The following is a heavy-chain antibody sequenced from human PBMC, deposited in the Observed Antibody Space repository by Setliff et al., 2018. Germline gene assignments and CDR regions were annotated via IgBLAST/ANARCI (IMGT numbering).Heavy chain of an antibody. V-gene: IGHV3-20*04. CDR3: AKDREAVAGHPDWYYGMDV. CDR2: INWNGGST. J-gene: IGHJ6*02. D-gene: IGHD6-19*01. Sequence: GSLRLSCAASGFTFDDYGMSWVRQAPGKWLEWVSGINWNGGSTGYADSVKGRFTISRDNSKNSLYLQRNSLRAEDTALYYCAKDREAVAGHPDWYYGMDVWGQGTTVTVSS. CDR1: GFTFDDYG.